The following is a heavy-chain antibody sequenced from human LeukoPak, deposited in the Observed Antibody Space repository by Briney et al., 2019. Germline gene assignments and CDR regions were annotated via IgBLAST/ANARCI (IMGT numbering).Heavy chain of an antibody. CDR1: GFTFSSYG. CDR3: AKSHHIVATMDLINYYGMDV. D-gene: IGHD5-12*01. V-gene: IGHV3-30*18. J-gene: IGHJ6*02. CDR2: ISYDGSNK. Sequence: QPGGSLRLSCAASGFTFSSYGMHWVRQAPGKGLEWVAVISYDGSNKYYADSVKGRFTISRDNSKNTLYLQMNSLRAEDTAVYYCAKSHHIVATMDLINYYGMDVWGQGTTVTVSS.